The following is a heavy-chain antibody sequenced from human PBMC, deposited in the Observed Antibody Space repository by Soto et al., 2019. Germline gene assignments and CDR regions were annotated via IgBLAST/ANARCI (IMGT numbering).Heavy chain of an antibody. CDR3: ARHYYETSAYFPLSF. J-gene: IGHJ4*02. Sequence: GESLKISCKGSGYSFTSYWIGWVRQMPGKGLEWMGIIYPGDSDTRYSPSFQGQVTISADKSISTAYLQWSSLRASDTAIYYCARHYYETSAYFPLSFWGQGTLVTVSS. CDR2: IYPGDSDT. V-gene: IGHV5-51*01. CDR1: GYSFTSYW. D-gene: IGHD3-22*01.